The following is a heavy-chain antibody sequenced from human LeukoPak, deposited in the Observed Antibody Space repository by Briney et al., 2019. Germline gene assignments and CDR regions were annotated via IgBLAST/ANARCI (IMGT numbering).Heavy chain of an antibody. CDR1: GYTFTSYG. Sequence: ASVKVSCKASGYTFTSYGISWVRQAPGQGLEWMGWMNPNSGNTGYAQKFQGRVTMTRNTSISTAYMELSSLRSEDTAVYYCARVTYYDFWSGYYTGINWFDPWGQGTLVTVSS. CDR3: ARVTYYDFWSGYYTGINWFDP. J-gene: IGHJ5*02. D-gene: IGHD3-3*01. CDR2: MNPNSGNT. V-gene: IGHV1-8*02.